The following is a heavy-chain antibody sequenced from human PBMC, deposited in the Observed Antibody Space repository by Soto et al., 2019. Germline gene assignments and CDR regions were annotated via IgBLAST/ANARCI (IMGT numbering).Heavy chain of an antibody. CDR2: ISAYNGNT. CDR3: ARSGGGNYWGNWFDP. D-gene: IGHD7-27*01. V-gene: IGHV1-18*01. J-gene: IGHJ5*02. Sequence: QVQLVQSGAEVKKPGASVKVSCKASGHTFAKYGITWVRQAPGQGFEWMGWISAYNGNTKYAQKFQGRVTMTTDTATAIAYMALRSLISDDTAVYYCARSGGGNYWGNWFDPWGQGTQVTVSS. CDR1: GHTFAKYG.